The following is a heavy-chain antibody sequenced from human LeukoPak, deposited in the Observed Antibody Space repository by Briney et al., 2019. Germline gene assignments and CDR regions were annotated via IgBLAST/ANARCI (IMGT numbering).Heavy chain of an antibody. CDR2: IYTSGST. CDR3: AREITGVYGADYYYGMDV. V-gene: IGHV4-4*07. D-gene: IGHD4-17*01. Sequence: PETLSLTCTDPRGSISSYYWSWIRQPAGKGLEWIGRIYTSGSTNYNPSLKSRVAMSVDTSKNQFSLKLSSVTAADTAVCYCAREITGVYGADYYYGMDVWGQGTTVTVSS. CDR1: RGSISSYY. J-gene: IGHJ6*02.